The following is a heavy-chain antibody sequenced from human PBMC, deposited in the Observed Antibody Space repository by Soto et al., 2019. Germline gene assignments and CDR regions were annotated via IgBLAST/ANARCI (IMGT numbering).Heavy chain of an antibody. Sequence: GGSLRLSCAATGFGFGAYAMSWVRQAPGKGPEWVSGVSATGRATYYADAVKGRFTVSRDNSMASLYLQMNSLRAEDTARYFCAKDPNGDFVGAFDIWGQGTVVTVSS. D-gene: IGHD2-21*02. CDR3: AKDPNGDFVGAFDI. V-gene: IGHV3-23*01. CDR2: VSATGRAT. J-gene: IGHJ3*02. CDR1: GFGFGAYA.